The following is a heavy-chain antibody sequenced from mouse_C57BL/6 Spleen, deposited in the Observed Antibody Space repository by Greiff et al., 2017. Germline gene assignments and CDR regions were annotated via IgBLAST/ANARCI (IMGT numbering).Heavy chain of an antibody. D-gene: IGHD4-1*01. CDR1: GYTFTSYW. CDR3: ARAVGLYAMDY. Sequence: VQLQQPGAELVMPGASVKLSCKASGYTFTSYWMHWVKQRPGQGLEWIGEIDPSDSYTNYNQKFKGKSTLTVDKSSSTAYMQLSSLTSEDSAVYYCARAVGLYAMDYWGQGTSVTVSS. J-gene: IGHJ4*01. V-gene: IGHV1-69*01. CDR2: IDPSDSYT.